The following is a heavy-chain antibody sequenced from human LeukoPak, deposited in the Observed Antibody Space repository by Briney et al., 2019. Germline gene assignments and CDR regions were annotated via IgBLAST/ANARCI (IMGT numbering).Heavy chain of an antibody. J-gene: IGHJ4*02. CDR3: AAATSGSYRIDF. D-gene: IGHD3-10*01. CDR2: INSDGSWT. Sequence: PGGCLRLSCAASGFTFSSYWMHWVRQAPGKGLVWVSRINSDGSWTSSADSVKGRSTISRDNAKNTLYLQMHSLRAEDTAVYYCAAATSGSYRIDFWGQGTLVTVSS. V-gene: IGHV3-74*01. CDR1: GFTFSSYW.